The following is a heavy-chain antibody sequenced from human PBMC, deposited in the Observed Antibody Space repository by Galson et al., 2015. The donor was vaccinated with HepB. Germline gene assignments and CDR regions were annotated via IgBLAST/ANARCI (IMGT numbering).Heavy chain of an antibody. Sequence: SVKVSCKASGDTFPRQAIHWVRQAPGQKLEWMGWINVGNGNTKYQQNFQRRLTVTRDISASTDYMELSSLKSEDTAVYYCGREAATGYSYDTFDIWGQGTMVTVSS. J-gene: IGHJ3*02. D-gene: IGHD2-15*01. CDR3: GREAATGYSYDTFDI. CDR2: INVGNGNT. V-gene: IGHV1-3*01. CDR1: GDTFPRQA.